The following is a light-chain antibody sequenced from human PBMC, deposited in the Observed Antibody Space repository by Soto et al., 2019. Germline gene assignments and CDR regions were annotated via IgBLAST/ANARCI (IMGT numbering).Light chain of an antibody. CDR2: DVS. Sequence: QSALTQPRSVSGSPGQSVTISCTGTSSDVGGYNSVSWYQQYPGKAPKLMIYDVSKRPSGVPDRFSGSKSGNTASLTISGLRAEDESDYYCCSYAGSYSYVFGSGTKLTVL. J-gene: IGLJ1*01. CDR3: CSYAGSYSYV. CDR1: SSDVGGYNS. V-gene: IGLV2-11*01.